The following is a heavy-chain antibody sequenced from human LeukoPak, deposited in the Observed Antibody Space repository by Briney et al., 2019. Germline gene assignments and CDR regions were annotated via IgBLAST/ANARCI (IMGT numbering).Heavy chain of an antibody. CDR1: GFTFSNFA. Sequence: GGSLRLSCVGSGFTFSNFAMSWARQAPGKGLEWVSSITGGGESTYSADSVKGRFIISRDNFKNTLYLQMDSLRADDTAVYFCGKDVPYGGDFWGQGTLVTVSS. V-gene: IGHV3-23*01. J-gene: IGHJ4*02. D-gene: IGHD3-16*01. CDR2: ITGGGEST. CDR3: GKDVPYGGDF.